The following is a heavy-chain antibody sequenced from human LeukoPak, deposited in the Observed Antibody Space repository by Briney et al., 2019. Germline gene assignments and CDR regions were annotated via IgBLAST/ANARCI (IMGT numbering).Heavy chain of an antibody. CDR2: IYYSGST. J-gene: IGHJ4*02. D-gene: IGHD1-26*01. CDR1: GGSLSSYY. Sequence: SETLSLTCTVSGGSLSSYYWSWIRQPPGKGLEWIGYIYYSGSTNYNPSLKSRVTISVDTSKNQFSLKLSSVTAADTAVYYCARSPTDSGSYPSWGQGTLVTVSS. CDR3: ARSPTDSGSYPS. V-gene: IGHV4-59*01.